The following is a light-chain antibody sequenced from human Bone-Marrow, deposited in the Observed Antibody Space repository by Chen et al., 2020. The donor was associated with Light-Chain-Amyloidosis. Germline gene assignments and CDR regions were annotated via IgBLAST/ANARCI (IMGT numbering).Light chain of an antibody. CDR1: SSDVGGYKY. V-gene: IGLV2-14*01. J-gene: IGLJ1*01. Sequence: QSALTQPASVSGSPGQSITISCTGTSSDVGGYKYVSWYQQHPGKAPKLTIYEVSSRPSVISNRFSGSKSGNTASLTISGLQAEDEADYYCSSYTGSSTYVFGTGTKVTVL. CDR2: EVS. CDR3: SSYTGSSTYV.